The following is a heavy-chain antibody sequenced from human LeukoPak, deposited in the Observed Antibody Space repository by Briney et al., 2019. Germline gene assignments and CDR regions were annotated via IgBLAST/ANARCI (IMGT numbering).Heavy chain of an antibody. J-gene: IGHJ4*02. CDR3: AKDQGSYYCFDY. CDR1: GFTFSSYG. V-gene: IGHV3-30*02. Sequence: GGSLRLSCAAPGFTFSSYGMHWVRQAPGKGLEWVAFIRYDGSNKYYADSVKGRFTISRDNSKNTLYLQMNSLRAEDTAVYYCAKDQGSYYCFDYWGQGTLVTVSS. CDR2: IRYDGSNK. D-gene: IGHD2-8*01.